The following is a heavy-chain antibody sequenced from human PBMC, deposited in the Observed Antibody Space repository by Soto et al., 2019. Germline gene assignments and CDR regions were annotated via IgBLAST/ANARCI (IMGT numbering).Heavy chain of an antibody. Sequence: QLQLQESGPGLVKPSQTLSLACTVSGGSFSSGGYYWSWIRQLPGKGLEWIGYIYCSGSTYYNPSLKSRFTISLDTSKNQFSLKLSSVTAADTAVYYCARATSFSGHHGYWGQGTLVTVSS. CDR1: GGSFSSGGYY. CDR3: ARATSFSGHHGY. D-gene: IGHD2-8*02. J-gene: IGHJ4*02. V-gene: IGHV4-31*03. CDR2: IYCSGST.